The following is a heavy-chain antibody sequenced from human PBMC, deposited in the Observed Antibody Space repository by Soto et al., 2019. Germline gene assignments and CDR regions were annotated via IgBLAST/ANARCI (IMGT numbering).Heavy chain of an antibody. CDR2: ISGSGGST. Sequence: GGSLRLSCAASGFTFSSYAMSWVRQAPGKGLEWVAAISGSGGSTDYAATVKGRFTIPRDNSKNTLYLQMNSLRAEDTAVYYCAKEGEYSSGWYVYFQHWGQGTLVTVSS. CDR3: AKEGEYSSGWYVYFQH. V-gene: IGHV3-23*01. D-gene: IGHD6-19*01. J-gene: IGHJ1*01. CDR1: GFTFSSYA.